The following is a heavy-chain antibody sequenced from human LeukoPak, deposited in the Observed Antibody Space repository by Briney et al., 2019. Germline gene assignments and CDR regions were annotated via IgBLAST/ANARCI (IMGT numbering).Heavy chain of an antibody. CDR2: ISSNGGST. V-gene: IGHV3-64*02. J-gene: IGHJ4*02. CDR3: AKDRNYGHYDY. Sequence: GGSLRLSCAASGFTFSSYAMHWVRQAPGKGLEYVSAISSNGGSTYYADSVKGRFTISRDNSKNTLYLQMGSLRAEDMAVYYCAKDRNYGHYDYWGQGTLVTVSS. CDR1: GFTFSSYA. D-gene: IGHD3-10*01.